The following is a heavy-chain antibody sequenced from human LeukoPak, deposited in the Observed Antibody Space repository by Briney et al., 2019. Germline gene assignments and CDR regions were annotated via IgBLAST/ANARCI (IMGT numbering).Heavy chain of an antibody. CDR2: IIPIFGTA. CDR3: ARGAYSSSLGSTYYYYYYMDV. J-gene: IGHJ6*03. D-gene: IGHD6-13*01. Sequence: TVKVSCKASGYTFTSYYIHWVRQAPGQGLEWMGGIIPIFGTANYAQKFQGRVTITADKSTSTAYMELSSLRSEDTAVYYCARGAYSSSLGSTYYYYYYMDVWGKGTTVTVSS. V-gene: IGHV1-69*06. CDR1: GYTFTSYY.